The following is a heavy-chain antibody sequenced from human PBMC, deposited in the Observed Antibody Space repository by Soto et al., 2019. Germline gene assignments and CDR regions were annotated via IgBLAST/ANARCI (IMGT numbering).Heavy chain of an antibody. CDR2: IIPIFGTA. J-gene: IGHJ6*02. CDR1: GGTFSSYA. D-gene: IGHD3-22*01. Sequence: QVQLVQSGAEVKKPGSSVKVSCKASGGTFSSYAISWVRQAPGQGLEWMGGIIPIFGTANYAQKFQGRVTITADESTSTAYMELSSLRSEDTAVYYCARTYYYDSSGYYYESYYYYGMDVWGQGTTVTVSS. V-gene: IGHV1-69*12. CDR3: ARTYYYDSSGYYYESYYYYGMDV.